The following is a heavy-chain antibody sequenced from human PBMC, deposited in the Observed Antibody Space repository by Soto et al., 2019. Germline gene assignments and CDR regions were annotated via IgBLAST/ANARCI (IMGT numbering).Heavy chain of an antibody. CDR2: MSSDGNT. CDR1: GFSVRNIF. J-gene: IGHJ4*02. CDR3: ARDHAFGGYDY. D-gene: IGHD5-12*01. V-gene: IGHV3-53*02. Sequence: DEQVMETGGGLTQPGRSLRLSCAASGFSVRNIFMSWVRQAPGKGLEWVSTMSSDGNTYYAESVKGRFTISRDYSKNTLWLQMNSLRVDDTAVYYCARDHAFGGYDYRGQGTLVTVS.